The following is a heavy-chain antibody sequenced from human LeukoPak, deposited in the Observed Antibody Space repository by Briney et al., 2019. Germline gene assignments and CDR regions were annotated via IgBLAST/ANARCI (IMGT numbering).Heavy chain of an antibody. CDR3: ARDSIAAAGIS. CDR1: GFTFSSYG. Sequence: GGSLRLSCAASGFTFSSYGMNWVRQAPGKGLEWVSYISSSSSTIYYADSVKGRFTISRDNANNSLYLQMNSLRAEDTAVYYCARDSIAAAGISWGQGTLVTVSS. J-gene: IGHJ4*02. CDR2: ISSSSSTI. V-gene: IGHV3-48*01. D-gene: IGHD6-13*01.